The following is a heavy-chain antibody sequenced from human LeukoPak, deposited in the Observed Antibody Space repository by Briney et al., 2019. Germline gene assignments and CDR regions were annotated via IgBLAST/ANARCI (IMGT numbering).Heavy chain of an antibody. V-gene: IGHV4-34*01. CDR3: ARLYYDYVWGSYRSAIYFDY. CDR1: GGSFSGYY. CDR2: INHSGST. D-gene: IGHD3-16*02. J-gene: IGHJ4*02. Sequence: SETLSLTCAVYGGSFSGYYWSWIRQPPGKGLEWIGEINHSGSTNYNPSLKSRVTISVDTSKNQFSLKLSSVTAADTAVYYCARLYYDYVWGSYRSAIYFDYWGQGTLVTVSS.